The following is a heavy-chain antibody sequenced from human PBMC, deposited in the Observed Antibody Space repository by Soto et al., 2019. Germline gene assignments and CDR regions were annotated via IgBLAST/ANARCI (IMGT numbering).Heavy chain of an antibody. V-gene: IGHV3-21*01. J-gene: IGHJ4*02. D-gene: IGHD3-9*01. CDR2: ISSSSYI. CDR1: GFTFSSYS. Sequence: GGSLRLSCAASGFTFSSYSMIWVRQAPGKGLEWVSSISSSSYIYYADSVKGRFTISRDNAKNSLYLQMNSLRAEDTAVYYCARDDILTGYTFDYWGQGTLVTVSS. CDR3: ARDDILTGYTFDY.